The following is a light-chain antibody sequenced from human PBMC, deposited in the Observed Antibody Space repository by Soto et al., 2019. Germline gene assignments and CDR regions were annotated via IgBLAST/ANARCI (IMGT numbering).Light chain of an antibody. CDR3: SSFTSSTSYV. CDR1: SSDVGSYNS. Sequence: QSVLTQPASVSGSPGQSIAISCTGTSSDVGSYNSVSWYQQYPGKAPKLMIHDVNNRSSGISDRFSGSKSGNTASLTISGLQAEDEADYYCSSFTSSTSYVFGTGTKVT. V-gene: IGLV2-14*03. CDR2: DVN. J-gene: IGLJ1*01.